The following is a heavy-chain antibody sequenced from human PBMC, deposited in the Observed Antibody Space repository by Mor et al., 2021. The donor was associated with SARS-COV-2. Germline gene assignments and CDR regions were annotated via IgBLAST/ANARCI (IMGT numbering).Heavy chain of an antibody. D-gene: IGHD6-6*01. CDR3: ARDSSSSIGGWFDP. Sequence: WMGIIYPGDSDTRYSPSFQGQVTISADKSITTAYLQWSNLKASDTAMYYCARDSSSSIGGWFDPWGQGTLVTVSS. CDR2: IYPGDSDT. V-gene: IGHV5-51*01. J-gene: IGHJ5*02.